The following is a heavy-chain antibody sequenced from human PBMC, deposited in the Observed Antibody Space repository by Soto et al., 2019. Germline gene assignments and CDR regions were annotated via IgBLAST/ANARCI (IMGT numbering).Heavy chain of an antibody. J-gene: IGHJ5*02. CDR1: GGSISSGGYY. D-gene: IGHD6-13*01. CDR3: ARVFSDSSSFFDP. CDR2: IYYSGST. V-gene: IGHV4-31*03. Sequence: PSETLSLTCTVSGGSISSGGYYWSWIRQHPGKGLEWIGYIYYSGSTYYNPSLKSRVTISLDTSKNQFSLKLSSVTAADTAVYYCARVFSDSSSFFDPWGQGTLVTVSS.